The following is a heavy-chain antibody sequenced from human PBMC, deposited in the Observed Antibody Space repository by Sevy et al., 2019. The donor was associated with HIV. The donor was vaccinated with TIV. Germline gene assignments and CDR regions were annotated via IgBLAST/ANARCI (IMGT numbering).Heavy chain of an antibody. D-gene: IGHD3-10*01. Sequence: GESLKISCKGSGYSFTSYWIGWVRQMPGKGLEWMGIIYPGDSDTRYSPSFQGQVTISADKSISTAYLQWSSLKASDTAMYYCARHRGITMVRGGTYGMDVWGQGTTVTVSS. CDR2: IYPGDSDT. CDR3: ARHRGITMVRGGTYGMDV. CDR1: GYSFTSYW. J-gene: IGHJ6*02. V-gene: IGHV5-51*01.